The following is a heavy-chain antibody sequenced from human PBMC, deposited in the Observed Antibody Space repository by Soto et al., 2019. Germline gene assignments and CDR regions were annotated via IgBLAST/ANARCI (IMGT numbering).Heavy chain of an antibody. CDR3: AKEWVYDSSGWSFDY. CDR2: ISYDGSNK. Sequence: QVQLVESGGGVVQPGRSLRLSCAASGFTFSSYGMHWVRQAPGKGLEWVAVISYDGSNKYYADSVKGRFTISRDNSKNMLYLQMNSLRAEHTAVYYCAKEWVYDSSGWSFDYWGQGTLVTVSS. CDR1: GFTFSSYG. V-gene: IGHV3-30*18. D-gene: IGHD3-22*01. J-gene: IGHJ4*02.